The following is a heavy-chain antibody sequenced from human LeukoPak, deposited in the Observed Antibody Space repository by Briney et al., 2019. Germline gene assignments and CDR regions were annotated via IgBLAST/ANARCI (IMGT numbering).Heavy chain of an antibody. CDR3: AKDLEQWLSKNYYYYMDV. J-gene: IGHJ6*03. V-gene: IGHV3-23*01. Sequence: GGSLRLSCAASGFTFSSYAMSWVRQAPGKGLEWVSAISGSGGSTYYADSVKGRFTISRDNSKNTLYLQMNSLRAEDTAVYHCAKDLEQWLSKNYYYYMDVWGKGTTVTVSS. CDR1: GFTFSSYA. D-gene: IGHD6-19*01. CDR2: ISGSGGST.